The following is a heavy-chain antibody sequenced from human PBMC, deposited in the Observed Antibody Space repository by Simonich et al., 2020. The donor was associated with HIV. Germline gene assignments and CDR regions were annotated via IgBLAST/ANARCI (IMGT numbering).Heavy chain of an antibody. V-gene: IGHV1-2*02. CDR1: GYTFSLYD. Sequence: QVQLVQSGAEVKKPGASVKVSCKASGYTFSLYDINWVQQSTGKGIEWVGRMNPKSSGTKNAQKVQGRVTMTRDTSISTAYMELSRLKSDDTAVYYCARGHYYDSSGLMYFDYWGQGTLVTVSS. CDR2: MNPKSSGT. J-gene: IGHJ4*02. D-gene: IGHD3-22*01. CDR3: ARGHYYDSSGLMYFDY.